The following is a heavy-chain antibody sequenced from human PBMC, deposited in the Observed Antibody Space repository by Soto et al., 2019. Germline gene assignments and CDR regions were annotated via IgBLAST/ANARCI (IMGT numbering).Heavy chain of an antibody. V-gene: IGHV1-8*01. CDR2: MNRNSGNT. J-gene: IGHJ6*02. D-gene: IGHD3-10*01. Sequence: ASVKVSCKASGYTFTSYDINWVRQATAQGREWMGWMNRNSGNTGYAQKFQGRVTMTRNTSISTAYMELSSLRSEDTAVYYCARTAPLLLWFGELLRKGYGMDVWGQGTTVTVSS. CDR3: ARTAPLLLWFGELLRKGYGMDV. CDR1: GYTFTSYD.